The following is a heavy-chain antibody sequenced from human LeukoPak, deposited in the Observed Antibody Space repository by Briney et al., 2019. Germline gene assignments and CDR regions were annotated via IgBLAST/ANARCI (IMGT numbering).Heavy chain of an antibody. V-gene: IGHV3-21*01. D-gene: IGHD6-19*01. J-gene: IGHJ4*02. CDR3: ARAYSSGWYY. CDR2: ISSSSSYI. CDR1: RFTFSSYS. Sequence: PGGSLRLSCAASRFTFSSYSMNWVRQAPGKGLEWVSSISSSSSYIYYADSVKGRFTISRDNAKNSPYLQMNSLRAEDTAVYYCARAYSSGWYYWGQGTLVTVSS.